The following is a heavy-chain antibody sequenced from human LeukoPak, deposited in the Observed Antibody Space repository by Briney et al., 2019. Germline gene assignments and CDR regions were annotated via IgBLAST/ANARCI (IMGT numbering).Heavy chain of an antibody. D-gene: IGHD6-19*01. Sequence: GGSLRLSCAASGFTFSSYGMHWVRQAPGKGLEWVAVISYDGSNKYYADSVKGRFTISRGNSKNTLYLQMNSLRAEDTAVYYCAKDYRLTYSLTVAGGAFDYWGQGTLVTVSS. CDR2: ISYDGSNK. V-gene: IGHV3-30*18. J-gene: IGHJ4*02. CDR1: GFTFSSYG. CDR3: AKDYRLTYSLTVAGGAFDY.